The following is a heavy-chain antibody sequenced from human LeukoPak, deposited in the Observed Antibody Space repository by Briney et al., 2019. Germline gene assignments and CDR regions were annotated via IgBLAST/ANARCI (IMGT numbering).Heavy chain of an antibody. Sequence: ASVKVSCKASGGTFSSYAISWVRQAPGEGLEWMGIINPTGGSTSYAQKFQGRVTMTRDTSTSTVYMELSSLRSEDTAVYYCARDYVGATDYWGQGTLVTVSS. D-gene: IGHD1-26*01. CDR3: ARDYVGATDY. CDR1: GGTFSSYA. CDR2: INPTGGST. V-gene: IGHV1-46*01. J-gene: IGHJ4*02.